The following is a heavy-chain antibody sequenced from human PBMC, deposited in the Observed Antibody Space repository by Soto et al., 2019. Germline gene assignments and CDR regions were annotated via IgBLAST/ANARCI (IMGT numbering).Heavy chain of an antibody. CDR3: ARGTPDGYNYMVDY. Sequence: PSDTLSLTCTVSGGSISSYYWSWIRQPPGKGLEWIGYIYYSGSTNYNPSLKSRVTISVDTSKNQFSLKLSSVTAADTAVCYCARGTPDGYNYMVDYWGQGTLVTVSS. D-gene: IGHD5-12*01. CDR1: GGSISSYY. CDR2: IYYSGST. V-gene: IGHV4-59*01. J-gene: IGHJ4*02.